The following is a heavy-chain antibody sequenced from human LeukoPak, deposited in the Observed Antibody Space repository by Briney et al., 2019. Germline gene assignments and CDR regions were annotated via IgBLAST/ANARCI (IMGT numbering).Heavy chain of an antibody. D-gene: IGHD3-9*01. CDR2: IYYSGST. CDR3: ASSPQYYDILTGYAGDMFFDY. Sequence: SGTLSLTCTVSGGSISSYYWSWIRQPPGKGLEWIGYIYYSGSTNYNPPLKSRVTISVDTSKNQFSLKLSSVTAADTAVYYCASSPQYYDILTGYAGDMFFDYWGQGTLVTVSS. V-gene: IGHV4-59*07. J-gene: IGHJ4*02. CDR1: GGSISSYY.